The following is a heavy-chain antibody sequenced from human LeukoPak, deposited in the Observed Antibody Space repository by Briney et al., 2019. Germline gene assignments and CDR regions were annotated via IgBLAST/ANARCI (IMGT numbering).Heavy chain of an antibody. Sequence: SETLSLTCAVYGGSFSGYYWSWIRQPPGKGLEWIGEINHSGSTNYNPSLKSRVTISVDTSKNQFSLKLSSVTAADTAVYYCARGPPMSHYSNAEDSDYWGQGTLVTVSS. V-gene: IGHV4-34*01. J-gene: IGHJ4*02. CDR1: GGSFSGYY. D-gene: IGHD4-11*01. CDR2: INHSGST. CDR3: ARGPPMSHYSNAEDSDY.